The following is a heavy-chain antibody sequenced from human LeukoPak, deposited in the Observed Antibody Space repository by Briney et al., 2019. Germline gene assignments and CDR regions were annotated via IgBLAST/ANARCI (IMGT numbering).Heavy chain of an antibody. CDR2: INGDGSHS. CDR1: GFSFSNYW. D-gene: IGHD6-13*01. J-gene: IGHJ4*02. CDR3: VKNSGWYCLDY. Sequence: GGSLRLSCAASGFSFSNYWMTWVRQAPGKGLERVADINGDGSHSYCVDSVKGRFTLSRDNAKNSLFLQMNSLRAVDTAVYYCVKNSGWYCLDYWGQGTLVTVSS. V-gene: IGHV3-7*03.